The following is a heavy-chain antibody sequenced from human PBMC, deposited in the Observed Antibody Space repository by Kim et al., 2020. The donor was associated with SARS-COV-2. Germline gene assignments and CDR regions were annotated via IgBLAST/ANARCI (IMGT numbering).Heavy chain of an antibody. D-gene: IGHD6-25*01. Sequence: GSTYYADSVKGRFTFSREDPKNTVYLQMNSLRPEDTAIYYCVGHGGFSGWGQGTLVTVSS. CDR2: GST. CDR3: VGHGGFSG. V-gene: IGHV3-23*01. J-gene: IGHJ4*02.